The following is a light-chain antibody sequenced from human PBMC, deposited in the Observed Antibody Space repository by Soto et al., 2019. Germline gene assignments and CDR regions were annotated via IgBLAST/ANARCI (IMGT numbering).Light chain of an antibody. J-gene: IGKJ1*01. CDR3: QQYDSFRS. V-gene: IGKV1-5*03. CDR1: QSIGSW. Sequence: GDRVTITCRASQSIGSWLAWYQQRPGKAPKLLIYEASTLEDGVPSRFSGSGSGTEFTLTISSLQPDDFATYYLQQYDSFRSFGQGTKVEI. CDR2: EAS.